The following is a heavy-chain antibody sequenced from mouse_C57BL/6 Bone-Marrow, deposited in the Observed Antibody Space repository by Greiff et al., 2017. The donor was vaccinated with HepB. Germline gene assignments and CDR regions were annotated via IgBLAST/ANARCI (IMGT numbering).Heavy chain of an antibody. CDR1: GFTFSSYA. J-gene: IGHJ4*01. Sequence: EVQLVESGGGLVKPGGSLKLSCAASGFTFSSYAMSWVRQTPEKRLEWVATISDGGSYTYYPDNVKGRFTISRNTAKNNLYLQMSHLKSEDTAMYYCARDYPYYAMDYWGQGTSVTVSS. CDR3: ARDYPYYAMDY. CDR2: ISDGGSYT. V-gene: IGHV5-4*01.